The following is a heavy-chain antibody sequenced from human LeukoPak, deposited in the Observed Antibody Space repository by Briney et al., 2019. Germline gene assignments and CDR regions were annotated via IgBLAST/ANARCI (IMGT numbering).Heavy chain of an antibody. CDR1: GGSINSGDYY. CDR3: ARVRAASYYFFDY. V-gene: IGHV4-61*08. D-gene: IGHD3-10*01. Sequence: SETLSLTCVVSGGSINSGDYYWSWIRQPPGKGLEWIGYIYYSGSTNYNPSLKSRVTISVDTSKNQFSLKLSSVTAADTAVYYCARVRAASYYFFDYWGQGTLVTVSS. J-gene: IGHJ4*02. CDR2: IYYSGST.